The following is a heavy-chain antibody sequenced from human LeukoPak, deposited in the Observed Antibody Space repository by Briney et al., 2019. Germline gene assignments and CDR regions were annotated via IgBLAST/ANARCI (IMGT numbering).Heavy chain of an antibody. CDR1: GFTFGSYW. Sequence: GGSLRLSCAASGFTFGSYWMSWVRQAPGKGLEWVANIKQDGSEKYYVDSVKGRFTISRDNAKNSLYLQMNSLRAEDTAVYYCARTPRYFDWLFDYWGQGTLVTVSS. CDR2: IKQDGSEK. J-gene: IGHJ4*02. V-gene: IGHV3-7*01. CDR3: ARTPRYFDWLFDY. D-gene: IGHD3-9*01.